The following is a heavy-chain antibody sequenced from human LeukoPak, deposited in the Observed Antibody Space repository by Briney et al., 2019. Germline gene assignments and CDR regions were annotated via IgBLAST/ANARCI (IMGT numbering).Heavy chain of an antibody. D-gene: IGHD3-10*01. CDR1: GFTFSNYE. J-gene: IGHJ4*02. V-gene: IGHV3-48*03. CDR2: ISSSGDTI. CDR3: ARDGANYYGSGSYSAYFDY. Sequence: PGGSLRLSCAASGFTFSNYEMNWVRQAPGKGLEWVSYISSSGDTIFYADSVKGRFTISRDNAKNSQYLQMNSLRAEDTAVYYCARDGANYYGSGSYSAYFDYWGQGTLVTVSS.